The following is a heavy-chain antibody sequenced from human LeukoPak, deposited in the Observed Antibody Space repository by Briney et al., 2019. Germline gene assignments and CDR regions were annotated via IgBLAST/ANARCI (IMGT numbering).Heavy chain of an antibody. D-gene: IGHD4-23*01. CDR1: GFTFSSYE. CDR3: ARAGDYGGNSDAFDI. J-gene: IGHJ3*02. V-gene: IGHV3-48*03. CDR2: ISSSGSTI. Sequence: PGGSLRLSCAASGFTFSSYEMNWVRQALEKGLEWVSYISSSGSTIYYADSVKGRFTISRDNAKNSLYLQMNSLRAEDTAVYYCARAGDYGGNSDAFDIWGQGTMVTVSS.